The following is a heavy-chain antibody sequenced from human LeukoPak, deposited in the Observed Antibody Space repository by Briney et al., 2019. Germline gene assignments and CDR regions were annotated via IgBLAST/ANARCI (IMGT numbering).Heavy chain of an antibody. CDR2: INYSGST. J-gene: IGHJ4*02. CDR3: ARGGTRLYTSGSLDY. CDR1: GDSISIYY. V-gene: IGHV4-59*01. D-gene: IGHD6-25*01. Sequence: SETLSLTCSVSGDSISIYYWSWIRQPPGKGLQWIGYINYSGSTNYNPSLKSRVTVSVDTSKNQFSLELRSVTAADTAVYYCARGGTRLYTSGSLDYWGQGILVTVSS.